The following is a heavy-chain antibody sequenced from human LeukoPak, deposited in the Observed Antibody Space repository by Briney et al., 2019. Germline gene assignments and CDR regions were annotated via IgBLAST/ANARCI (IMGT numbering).Heavy chain of an antibody. CDR1: GFTFGSHA. Sequence: PEGSLRLSCEASGFTFGSHAMYWVRQAPGKGLEWVAGIFGSGGSPHYADPVKGRFTISRDNSRNTVYLQINSLRAEDTAVYYCGKTTVGYSSGQKPAWPVDYWGQGTLVTVSS. J-gene: IGHJ4*02. D-gene: IGHD5-18*01. CDR2: IFGSGGSP. V-gene: IGHV3-23*01. CDR3: GKTTVGYSSGQKPAWPVDY.